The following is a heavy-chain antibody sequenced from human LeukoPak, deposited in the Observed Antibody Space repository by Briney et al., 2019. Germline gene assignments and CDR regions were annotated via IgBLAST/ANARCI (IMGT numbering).Heavy chain of an antibody. CDR3: ARSPLAAVPAPFDY. CDR2: IYYSWSN. Sequence: PSETLSLTCTVSGGSISSYYWSWIRQPPGKGLEWIWYIYYSWSNNYNPSLKSRVTISVDTSNNQFSLKLSSVTAADTAVYYCARSPLAAVPAPFDYWGQGTLVTVSS. V-gene: IGHV4-59*01. J-gene: IGHJ4*02. D-gene: IGHD2-2*01. CDR1: GGSISSYY.